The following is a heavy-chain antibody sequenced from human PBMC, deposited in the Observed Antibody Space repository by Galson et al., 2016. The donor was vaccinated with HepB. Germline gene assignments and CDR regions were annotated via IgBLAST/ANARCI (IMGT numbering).Heavy chain of an antibody. CDR2: IKFDGNEK. V-gene: IGHV3-7*03. CDR3: ARGDTSGPPGRDY. J-gene: IGHJ4*02. CDR1: GFTFSSYW. Sequence: SLRLSCAASGFTFSSYWMTWVRQAPGKGLEWVANIKFDGNEKDYVDSVKGRFTISRDNAKNSLYLQMNSLRVDDTAVYYCARGDTSGPPGRDYWGQGTLVTVSS. D-gene: IGHD2-15*01.